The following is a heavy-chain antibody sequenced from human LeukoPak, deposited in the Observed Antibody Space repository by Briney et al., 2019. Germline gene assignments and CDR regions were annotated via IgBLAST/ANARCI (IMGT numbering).Heavy chain of an antibody. D-gene: IGHD6-6*01. Sequence: SETLSLTCTVSGGSISSYYWSWIRQPPGQELEWIGYIYYSGSTNYNPSLKSRVSISVDTSKNQFSLKLSSVTAADTAVYYCARGVGTSSVNWFDPWGQGTLVTVSS. CDR3: ARGVGTSSVNWFDP. CDR2: IYYSGST. J-gene: IGHJ5*02. CDR1: GGSISSYY. V-gene: IGHV4-59*01.